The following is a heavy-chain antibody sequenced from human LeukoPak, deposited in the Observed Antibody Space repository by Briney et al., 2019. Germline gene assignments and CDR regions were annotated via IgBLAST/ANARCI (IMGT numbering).Heavy chain of an antibody. CDR2: INHSGST. Sequence: NPSETLSLTCAVYGGSFSGYYWSWIRQPPGKGLEWIGEINHSGSTNYNPSLKSRVTISVDTSKNQFSLKLSSVTAADTAVYYCANRLRWLGFDYWGQGTLVTVSS. V-gene: IGHV4-34*01. J-gene: IGHJ4*02. CDR3: ANRLRWLGFDY. CDR1: GGSFSGYY. D-gene: IGHD5-12*01.